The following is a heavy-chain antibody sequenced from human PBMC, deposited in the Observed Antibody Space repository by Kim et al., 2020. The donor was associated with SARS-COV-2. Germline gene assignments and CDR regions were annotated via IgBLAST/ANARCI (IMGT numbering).Heavy chain of an antibody. V-gene: IGHV3-21*01. Sequence: AESVKGRCPLYRDNAKTSLYLQMSSLEAEDTSVYYCARDGTGTPLGYFDYWGQGTLVTVSS. J-gene: IGHJ4*02. CDR3: ARDGTGTPLGYFDY. D-gene: IGHD1-1*01.